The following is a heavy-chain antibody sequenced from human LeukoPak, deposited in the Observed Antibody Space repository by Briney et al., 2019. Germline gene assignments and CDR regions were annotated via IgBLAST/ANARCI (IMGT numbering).Heavy chain of an antibody. Sequence: SETLSLTCTVSGDSLNSYYWSWIRQPPGEGLQWIGYIFYSGSSNYNASLRSRVAISVDTSKNQFSLKLTSVTAADTAVYYCAGRAARFFDYWGRESWSPSPQ. CDR3: AGRAARFFDY. D-gene: IGHD6-25*01. V-gene: IGHV4-59*01. J-gene: IGHJ4*02. CDR2: IFYSGSS. CDR1: GDSLNSYY.